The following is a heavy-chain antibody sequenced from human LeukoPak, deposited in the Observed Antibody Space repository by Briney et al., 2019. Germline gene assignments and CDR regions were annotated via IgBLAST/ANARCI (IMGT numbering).Heavy chain of an antibody. CDR1: GFTFSSYS. D-gene: IGHD2-2*01. J-gene: IGHJ5*02. CDR3: ATARNCSSTSCYPNWFDP. V-gene: IGHV3-21*01. Sequence: PGGSLRLSCAASGFTFSSYSMNWVRQAPGKGLEWVSSVSSSSSYIYYPDSVKGRFTISRDNAKNSLYLQMNSVRAEDTAVYYCATARNCSSTSCYPNWFDPWGQRTLVTVSS. CDR2: VSSSSSYI.